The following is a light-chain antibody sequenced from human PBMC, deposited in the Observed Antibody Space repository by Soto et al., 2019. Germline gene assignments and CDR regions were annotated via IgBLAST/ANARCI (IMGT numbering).Light chain of an antibody. CDR1: QSISSSY. V-gene: IGKV3-20*01. Sequence: EIVLTQSPGTLSLSPGERATPSCMASQSISSSYLAWYQQKPGQAPRLLIYGASRRATGIPDRFSGRESGTDFTLTITTLEPEDSAVYFCQQYASSPYTFGQGTKVDI. J-gene: IGKJ2*01. CDR3: QQYASSPYT. CDR2: GAS.